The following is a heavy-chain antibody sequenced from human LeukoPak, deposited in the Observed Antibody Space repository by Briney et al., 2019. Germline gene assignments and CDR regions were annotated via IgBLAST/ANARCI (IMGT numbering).Heavy chain of an antibody. D-gene: IGHD3-10*01. CDR3: ARESMVRGVKLYYFDY. V-gene: IGHV3-66*01. J-gene: IGHJ4*02. CDR2: IYSGGTT. CDR1: GFTVSNNY. Sequence: GESLRLSCAASGFTVSNNYMSWVRQAPGKGLEWVSVIYSGGTTYYADSVKGRFTISRDNSKNTLYLQMNSLRAEDTAVYYCARESMVRGVKLYYFDYWGQGTLVTVSS.